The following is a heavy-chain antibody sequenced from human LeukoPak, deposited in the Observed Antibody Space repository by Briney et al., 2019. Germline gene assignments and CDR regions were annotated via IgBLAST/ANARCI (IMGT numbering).Heavy chain of an antibody. Sequence: SETLSLTCAVYGGSFSGYYWSWIRQPPGKGLEWTGEINHSGSTNYNPSLKSRVTISVDTSKNQFSLKLSSVTAADTAVYYCASRGIAVAGNNWFDPWGQGTLVTVSS. V-gene: IGHV4-34*01. J-gene: IGHJ5*02. CDR1: GGSFSGYY. CDR2: INHSGST. CDR3: ASRGIAVAGNNWFDP. D-gene: IGHD6-19*01.